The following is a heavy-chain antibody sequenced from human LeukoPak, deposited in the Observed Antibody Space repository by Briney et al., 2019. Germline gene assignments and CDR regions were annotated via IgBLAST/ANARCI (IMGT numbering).Heavy chain of an antibody. V-gene: IGHV3-33*01. J-gene: IGHJ4*02. CDR3: AREYYDSSGYYYPLNY. D-gene: IGHD3-22*01. CDR1: GFTFSSYG. CDR2: IWYDGSNK. Sequence: PGGPLRLSCAASGFTFSSYGMHWVRQAPGKGLEWVAVIWYDGSNKYYADSVKGRFTISRDNPKNTLYLQMNSLRAEDTAVYYCAREYYDSSGYYYPLNYWGQGTLVTVSS.